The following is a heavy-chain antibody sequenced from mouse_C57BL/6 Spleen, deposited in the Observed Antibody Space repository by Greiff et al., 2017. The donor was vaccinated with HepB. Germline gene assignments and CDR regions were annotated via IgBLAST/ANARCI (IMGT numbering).Heavy chain of an antibody. V-gene: IGHV1-80*01. CDR2: IYPGDGDT. CDR3: ASRGLTGTIY. J-gene: IGHJ2*01. D-gene: IGHD4-1*01. CDR1: GYAFSSYW. Sequence: QVQLKESGAELVKPGASVKISCKASGYAFSSYWMNWVKQRPGKGLEWIGQIYPGDGDTNYNGKFKGKATLTADKSSSTAYMQLSSLTSEDSAVYFCASRGLTGTIYWGQGTTLTVSS.